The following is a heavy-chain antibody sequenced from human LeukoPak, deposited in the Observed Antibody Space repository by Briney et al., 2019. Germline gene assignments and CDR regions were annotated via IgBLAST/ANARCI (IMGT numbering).Heavy chain of an antibody. J-gene: IGHJ5*02. CDR3: AKETNYGDYGNWFDP. Sequence: GSLRLSCTASGFTFSSYAMNWVRQAPGKGLEWVSGIGAGGTFTYYADSVKGRFTISRDNSKSTLYLQMNSLRAEDTAVYYRAKETNYGDYGNWFDPWGQGTLVTVSS. CDR2: IGAGGTFT. V-gene: IGHV3-23*01. CDR1: GFTFSSYA. D-gene: IGHD4-17*01.